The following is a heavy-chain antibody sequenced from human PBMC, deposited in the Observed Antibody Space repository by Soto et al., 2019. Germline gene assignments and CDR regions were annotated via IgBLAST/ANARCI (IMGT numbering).Heavy chain of an antibody. CDR1: GYTFTSYG. Sequence: GASVKVSCKASGYTFTSYGISWVRQAPGQGLEWMGWISAYNGNTNYAQKLQGRVTMTTDTSTSTAYMDLRSLRSDVTSVYYCASRHSYGAMDVWGQGTTVTVSS. CDR3: ASRHSYGAMDV. D-gene: IGHD5-18*01. CDR2: ISAYNGNT. J-gene: IGHJ6*02. V-gene: IGHV1-18*01.